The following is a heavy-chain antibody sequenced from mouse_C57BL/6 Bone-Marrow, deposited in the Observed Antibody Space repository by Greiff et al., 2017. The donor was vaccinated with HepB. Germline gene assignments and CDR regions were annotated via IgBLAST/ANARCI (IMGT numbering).Heavy chain of an antibody. CDR1: GYTFTSYG. D-gene: IGHD3-2*02. CDR2: IYPRSGNT. Sequence: QVQLQQSGAELARPGASVKLSCKASGYTFTSYGISWVKQRTGQGLEWIGEIYPRSGNTYYNEKFKGKATLTADKSSSTAYMELRSLTAEDSAVYFCARSRELRPFAYWGQGTLVTVSA. J-gene: IGHJ3*01. CDR3: ARSRELRPFAY. V-gene: IGHV1-81*01.